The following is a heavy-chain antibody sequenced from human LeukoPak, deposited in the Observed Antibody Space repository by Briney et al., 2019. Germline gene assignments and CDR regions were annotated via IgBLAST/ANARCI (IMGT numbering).Heavy chain of an antibody. J-gene: IGHJ4*02. CDR1: GYLFINYG. V-gene: IGHV1-18*01. CDR3: ARTSGVSVAGSPYYFDF. D-gene: IGHD6-13*01. Sequence: ASVRVSCKASGYLFINYGITWLRQAPGQGLECMGWISPYSGNTDYAQKLQGRVTMTTDRSTTTAYMELRSLGFDDTAVYYCARTSGVSVAGSPYYFDFWGQGTLITVSS. CDR2: ISPYSGNT.